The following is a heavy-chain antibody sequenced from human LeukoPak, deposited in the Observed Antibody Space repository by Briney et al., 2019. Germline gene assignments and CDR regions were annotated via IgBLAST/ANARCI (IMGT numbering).Heavy chain of an antibody. CDR2: INHSGST. Sequence: SETLSLTCAVYGGSFSGYYWSWIRQPPGKGLEWIGEINHSGSTNYNPSLKSRVTISVDTSKNQLSLKLSSVTAADTAVYYCARSSNTSLFLWGQGTLVTVSS. V-gene: IGHV4-34*01. CDR1: GGSFSGYY. D-gene: IGHD3-3*02. CDR3: ARSSNTSLFL. J-gene: IGHJ4*02.